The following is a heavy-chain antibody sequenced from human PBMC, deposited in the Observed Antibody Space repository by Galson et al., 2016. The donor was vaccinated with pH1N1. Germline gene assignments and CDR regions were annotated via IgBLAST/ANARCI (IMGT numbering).Heavy chain of an antibody. CDR1: GYTFTSYA. D-gene: IGHD3-9*01. CDR3: ASPRPLLRYFDWLLPGGLDY. V-gene: IGHV7-4-1*02. J-gene: IGHJ4*02. Sequence: SVKVSCKASGYTFTSYAMNWVRQAPGQGLEWMGWINTNTGNPTYAQGFTGRFVFSLGTSDSTTYLHISSLKAEDTAVYYCASPRPLLRYFDWLLPGGLDYWGQGTL. CDR2: INTNTGNP.